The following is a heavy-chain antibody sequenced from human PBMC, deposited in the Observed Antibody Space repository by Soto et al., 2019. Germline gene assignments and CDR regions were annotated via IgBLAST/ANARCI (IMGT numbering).Heavy chain of an antibody. D-gene: IGHD2-8*02. Sequence: QVQLQESGPGLVKPSQTLSLTCTVSGGSISSGDYYWNWIRQRPGKGLEWIGYIYKKGNSYYNPSVKSRVTMSLDTSKNQFSLELSSVTAADTGVDFCAGGRGFRFWIVVWYFEYWGQGTLVTVSS. CDR2: IYKKGNS. CDR3: AGGRGFRFWIVVWYFEY. V-gene: IGHV4-31*03. CDR1: GGSISSGDYY. J-gene: IGHJ4*02.